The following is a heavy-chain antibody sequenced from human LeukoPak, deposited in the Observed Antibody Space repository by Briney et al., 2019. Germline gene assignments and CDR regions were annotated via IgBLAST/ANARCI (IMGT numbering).Heavy chain of an antibody. D-gene: IGHD6-19*01. CDR1: GLTFSNAW. CDR2: IKSKTDGETT. Sequence: PGGSPRLSCAASGLTFSNAWMSWVRQAPGKGLEWVGRIKSKTDGETTDYAAPVKGRFTISRDDSKNTLYLQMNSLRAEDTAVYYCARGLTGYSSGWHYYFDYWGQGTLVTVSS. V-gene: IGHV3-15*01. CDR3: ARGLTGYSSGWHYYFDY. J-gene: IGHJ4*02.